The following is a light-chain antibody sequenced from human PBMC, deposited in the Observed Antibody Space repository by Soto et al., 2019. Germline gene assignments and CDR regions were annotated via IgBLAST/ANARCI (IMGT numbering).Light chain of an antibody. CDR1: SSDVGRYNY. Sequence: QSVLTQPASVSGSPGQSITISCTGTSSDVGRYNYVSWYQQHPGKAPKLMIYEVSNRPSGVSNRFSASKSGNKASLTISGLQAEDEADYYCTSYTRSTTWVFGGGTKLTVL. J-gene: IGLJ3*02. CDR3: TSYTRSTTWV. V-gene: IGLV2-14*01. CDR2: EVS.